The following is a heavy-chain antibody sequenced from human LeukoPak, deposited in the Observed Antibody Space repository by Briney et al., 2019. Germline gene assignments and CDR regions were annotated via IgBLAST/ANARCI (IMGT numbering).Heavy chain of an antibody. CDR3: AKVASYWYFDL. Sequence: GGSLRLSCAASGFTFSSYAMSWVRQAPGKGLEWVSAISVSGDTTYYADSVKGRFTISRDNSRNTLYLQMSGLRAEDTAVYYCAKVASYWYFDLWGRGTLVTVSS. CDR2: ISVSGDTT. J-gene: IGHJ2*01. CDR1: GFTFSSYA. V-gene: IGHV3-23*01.